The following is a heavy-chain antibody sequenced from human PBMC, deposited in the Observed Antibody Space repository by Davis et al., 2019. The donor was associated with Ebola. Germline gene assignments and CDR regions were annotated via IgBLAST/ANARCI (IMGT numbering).Heavy chain of an antibody. J-gene: IGHJ4*02. V-gene: IGHV1-46*01. CDR3: GKGKLEELDY. CDR1: GYFFTSYY. Sequence: ASVKVSCKASGYFFTSYYMHLVRRAPGHGLEWMGTINTSDGFTSYAQEFQGRVTMTRDTSTSTVYMDLRSLRSEDTAVYYCGKGKLEELDYWGQGTLVTVSS. CDR2: INTSDGFT. D-gene: IGHD1/OR15-1a*01.